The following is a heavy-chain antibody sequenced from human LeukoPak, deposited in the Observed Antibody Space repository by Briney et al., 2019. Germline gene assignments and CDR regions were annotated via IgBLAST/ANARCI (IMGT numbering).Heavy chain of an antibody. J-gene: IGHJ1*01. Sequence: GGSLRLSCAASGFTFTTYAMSWVRQAPGKGLEWVSSISRSSRHVYYEGSVKGRFTISRDNAKNSLFLQMNSLRAEDMAVYYCVRDFMGMGGTTAYLHHRGQGTLVTVSS. CDR1: GFTFTTYA. CDR3: VRDFMGMGGTTAYLHH. D-gene: IGHD1-1*01. V-gene: IGHV3-21*01. CDR2: ISRSSRHV.